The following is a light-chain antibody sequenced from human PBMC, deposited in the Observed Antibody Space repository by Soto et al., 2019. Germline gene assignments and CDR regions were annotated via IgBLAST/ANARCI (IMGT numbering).Light chain of an antibody. CDR2: GAS. CDR3: QQYDNWPRS. J-gene: IGKJ4*01. V-gene: IGKV3-15*01. Sequence: EMVMTQFPATLSVSSGDRATLSFRVSQIVSDNLACYQHRHGQAPKLLIYGASTRANGVPARFSGSGSGTEFTLTISSLQSEDFAVYYRQQYDNWPRSFGGGTKVDIK. CDR1: QIVSDN.